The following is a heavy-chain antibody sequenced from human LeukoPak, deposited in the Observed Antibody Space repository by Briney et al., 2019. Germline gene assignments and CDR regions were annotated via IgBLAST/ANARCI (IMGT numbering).Heavy chain of an antibody. Sequence: SETLSLTCAVYGGSFSGYYWSWIRQPPGKGLEWIGEINHSGSTNYNPSLKSRVTISVDTSKNQFSLKLSSVTAADTAVYYCARSKTKFPVYGSGSYHVFDPWGQGTLVTVSS. CDR2: INHSGST. V-gene: IGHV4-34*01. CDR3: ARSKTKFPVYGSGSYHVFDP. D-gene: IGHD3-10*01. CDR1: GGSFSGYY. J-gene: IGHJ5*02.